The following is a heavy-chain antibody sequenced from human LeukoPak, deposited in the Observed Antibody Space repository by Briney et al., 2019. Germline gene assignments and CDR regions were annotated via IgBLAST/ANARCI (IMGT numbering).Heavy chain of an antibody. J-gene: IGHJ4*02. CDR2: IYYSGST. CDR3: ARRSTTDYYFDY. V-gene: IGHV4-59*08. Sequence: SGTLSLTCTVSGGSISSYYWSWIRQPPGKGLEWIGYIYYSGSTNYNPSPKSRVTISVDTSKNQFSLKLSSVTAADTAVYYCARRSTTDYYFDYWGQGTLVTVSS. D-gene: IGHD1-1*01. CDR1: GGSISSYY.